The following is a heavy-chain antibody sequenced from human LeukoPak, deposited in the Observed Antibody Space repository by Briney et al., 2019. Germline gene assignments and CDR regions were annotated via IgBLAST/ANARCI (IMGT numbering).Heavy chain of an antibody. CDR3: ARSDLGGITFGGVIQPEYFQH. D-gene: IGHD3-16*02. CDR2: INHSGST. Sequence: SETLSLTCAVYGGSFSGYYWSWIRQPPGKGLEWIGEINHSGSTNYNPSFKSRVTISVDTSKNQFSLKLSSVTAADTAVYYCARSDLGGITFGGVIQPEYFQHWGQGTLVTVSS. CDR1: GGSFSGYY. J-gene: IGHJ1*01. V-gene: IGHV4-34*01.